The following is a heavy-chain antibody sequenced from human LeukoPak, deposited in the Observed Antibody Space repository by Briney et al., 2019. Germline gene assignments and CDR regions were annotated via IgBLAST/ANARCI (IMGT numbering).Heavy chain of an antibody. CDR2: ISYDGSNK. V-gene: IGHV3-30*18. CDR3: AKDSPFDY. J-gene: IGHJ4*02. CDR1: GFTFSSYG. Sequence: GGSLRLSCAASGFTFSSYGMHWVRQAPGKGLEWVAVISYDGSNKYYAGSEKGRFTISRDNSKNTLYLQMNSLRAEDTAVYYCAKDSPFDYWGQGTLVTVSS.